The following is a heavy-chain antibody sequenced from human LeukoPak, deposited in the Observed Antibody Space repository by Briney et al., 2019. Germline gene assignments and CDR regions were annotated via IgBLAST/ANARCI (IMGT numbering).Heavy chain of an antibody. V-gene: IGHV3-66*01. J-gene: IGHJ4*02. CDR3: AKSPKTGFLFDY. CDR2: IYGGVNT. D-gene: IGHD1-1*01. Sequence: GGSLRLSCAASGFTVSSNYMSWVRQAPAKGLEWVSVIYGGVNTVYADSVQGRFTISRDNSKNTLYLQMSSLRAEDTAVYYCAKSPKTGFLFDYWGKGTLVTVSS. CDR1: GFTVSSNY.